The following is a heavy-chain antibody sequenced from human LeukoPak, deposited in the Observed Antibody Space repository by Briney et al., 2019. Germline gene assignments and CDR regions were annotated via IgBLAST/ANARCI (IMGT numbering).Heavy chain of an antibody. J-gene: IGHJ5*01. V-gene: IGHV3-11*04. CDR2: ISSSGSTI. CDR3: AREDEITSVDS. D-gene: IGHD1-20*01. Sequence: GGSLRLSCAASGFTFSDYYMSWIRQAPGKGLEWVSYISSSGSTIYYADSVKGRFTISRDNAKNSLHLQMNSLRAEDTAVYYCAREDEITSVDSWGQGTLVTVSS. CDR1: GFTFSDYY.